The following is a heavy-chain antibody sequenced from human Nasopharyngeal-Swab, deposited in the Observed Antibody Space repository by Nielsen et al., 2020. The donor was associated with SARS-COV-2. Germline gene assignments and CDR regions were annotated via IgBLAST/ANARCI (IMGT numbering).Heavy chain of an antibody. Sequence: GSLRLSCKGSGYSFTSYWISWVRQMPGKGLEWMGRIDPSDSYTNYSPSFQGHVTISADKSISTAYLQWSSLKASDTAMYYCARRSVAVAEYYYGMDVWGQGTTVTVSS. V-gene: IGHV5-10-1*01. J-gene: IGHJ6*02. CDR2: IDPSDSYT. CDR1: GYSFTSYW. CDR3: ARRSVAVAEYYYGMDV. D-gene: IGHD6-19*01.